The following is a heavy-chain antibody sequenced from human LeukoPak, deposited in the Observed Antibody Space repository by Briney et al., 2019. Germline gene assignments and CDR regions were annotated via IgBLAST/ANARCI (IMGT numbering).Heavy chain of an antibody. J-gene: IGHJ4*02. CDR2: MNPNSGNT. D-gene: IGHD1-26*01. Sequence: GASVKVSCKASAYTFTSYDINWVRQATGQGLEWMGWMNPNSGNTGYAQKFQGRVTMTRNTSISTAYMELSSLRSEDTALYYCARAAWVSTSSKYYFDNWGQGTLVTVSS. V-gene: IGHV1-8*01. CDR1: AYTFTSYD. CDR3: ARAAWVSTSSKYYFDN.